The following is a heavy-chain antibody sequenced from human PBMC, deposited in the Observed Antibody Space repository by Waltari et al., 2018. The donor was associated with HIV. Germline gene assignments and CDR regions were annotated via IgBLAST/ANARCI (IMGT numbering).Heavy chain of an antibody. D-gene: IGHD2-2*01. CDR1: GFTFSSYD. CDR2: IGAAGDT. Sequence: EVQLEESGGGLVQPGGSLRLSCAASGFTFSSYDMHWVRHVTGKGLEWVSAIGAAGDTYYPGSVKGRFTISRENARSSLFLRMNSLRAEDTAVYYCARGDCTGTSCYVGYFYYGLDVWGPGTTVTVSS. CDR3: ARGDCTGTSCYVGYFYYGLDV. V-gene: IGHV3-13*01. J-gene: IGHJ6*02.